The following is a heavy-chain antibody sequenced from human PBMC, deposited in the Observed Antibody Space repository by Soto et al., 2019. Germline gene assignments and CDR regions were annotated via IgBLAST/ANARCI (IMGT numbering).Heavy chain of an antibody. V-gene: IGHV3-33*01. Sequence: PGGSLRLSCAASGFTFSSYGMHWVRQAPGKGLEWVAVIWYDGSNKYYADSVKSRFTISRDNSKNTLYLQMNSLRAEDTAVYYCARGGFVVPAAYYYYGMDVWGQGTTVTVSS. D-gene: IGHD2-2*01. CDR1: GFTFSSYG. J-gene: IGHJ6*02. CDR2: IWYDGSNK. CDR3: ARGGFVVPAAYYYYGMDV.